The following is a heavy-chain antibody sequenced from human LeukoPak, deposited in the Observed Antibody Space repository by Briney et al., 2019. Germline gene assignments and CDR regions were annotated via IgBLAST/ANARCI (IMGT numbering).Heavy chain of an antibody. CDR1: GFTFSSYS. D-gene: IGHD6-19*01. CDR2: ISSSGSYI. V-gene: IGHV3-21*01. Sequence: PGGSLRLSCAASGFTFSSYSMNWVRQAPGKELEGVSSISSSGSYIYYADSVKGRFTISKDNAKNSLYLQMNSLRAEDTAVYYCARGAVAGISYFDYWGQGTLVTVSS. J-gene: IGHJ4*02. CDR3: ARGAVAGISYFDY.